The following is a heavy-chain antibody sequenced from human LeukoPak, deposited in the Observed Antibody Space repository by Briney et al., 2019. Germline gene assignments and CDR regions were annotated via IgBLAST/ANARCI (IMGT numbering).Heavy chain of an antibody. J-gene: IGHJ4*02. V-gene: IGHV3-30*03. D-gene: IGHD6-25*01. CDR3: ARRGPYFDY. CDR1: GFTFSNYD. CDR2: ISDDGGKK. Sequence: GGSLRLSCAASGFTFSNYDMHWVRQAPGEGLEWVAVISDDGGKKYYADSVKGRFTISRDSSKNTLDLQMNSLRAEDTAVYYCARRGPYFDYWGQGTLVTVSS.